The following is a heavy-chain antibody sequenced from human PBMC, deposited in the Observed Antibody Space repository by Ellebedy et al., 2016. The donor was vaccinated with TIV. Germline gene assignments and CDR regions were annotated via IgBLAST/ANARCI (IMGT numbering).Heavy chain of an antibody. CDR2: IDGSSRYI. D-gene: IGHD7-27*01. CDR3: ARVPGDGPHWYFDL. CDR1: GFTFSPYS. Sequence: PGGSLRLSCAASGFTFSPYSMNRVRQAPGKGLEWVSSIDGSSRYIYDADSVKGRFTVSRDNAKKSLYLQMNSLRVEDTAVYFCARVPGDGPHWYFDLWGRGTLVTVSS. J-gene: IGHJ2*01. V-gene: IGHV3-21*01.